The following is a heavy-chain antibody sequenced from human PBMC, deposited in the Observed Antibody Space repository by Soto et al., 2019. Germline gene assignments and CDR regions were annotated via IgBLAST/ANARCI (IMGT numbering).Heavy chain of an antibody. CDR1: GYTFTSYA. V-gene: IGHV1-46*01. Sequence: ASVKVSCKASGYTFTSYAMHWVRQAPGQRLEWMGIINPSGGSTSYAQKFQGRVTMTRDTSTSTVYMELSSLRSEDTAVYYCARDRSGSYFPIYYYGMYVWGQGTTVTVSS. CDR2: INPSGGST. CDR3: ARDRSGSYFPIYYYGMYV. D-gene: IGHD1-26*01. J-gene: IGHJ6*02.